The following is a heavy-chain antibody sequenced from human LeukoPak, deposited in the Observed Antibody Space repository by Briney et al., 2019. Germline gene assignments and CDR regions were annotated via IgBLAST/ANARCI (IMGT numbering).Heavy chain of an antibody. CDR2: INWNGGST. D-gene: IGHD5-18*01. Sequence: PGGSLRLSCAASGFTFDEYGMSWVRQAPGKGLEWVSGINWNGGSTGYADSVKGRFTISRDNAKNSLYLQMNSLRAEDTALYHCARVQLWNKYYYYMDVWGKGTTVTISS. CDR3: ARVQLWNKYYYYMDV. CDR1: GFTFDEYG. J-gene: IGHJ6*03. V-gene: IGHV3-20*01.